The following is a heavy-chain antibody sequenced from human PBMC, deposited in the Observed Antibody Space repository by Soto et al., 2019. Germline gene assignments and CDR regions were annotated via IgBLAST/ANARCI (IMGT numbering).Heavy chain of an antibody. Sequence: GSLRLSCAASGFSFSKAWMTWVRQAPGKGLEWVGRIKSKTDGETRDYAAPVKGRFTISRDDSEHTVSLQMNSLKIEDTAVYYCTTGYSSASNYFDFWGQGT. CDR2: IKSKTDGETR. CDR1: GFSFSKAW. J-gene: IGHJ4*02. V-gene: IGHV3-15*01. D-gene: IGHD5-18*01. CDR3: TTGYSSASNYFDF.